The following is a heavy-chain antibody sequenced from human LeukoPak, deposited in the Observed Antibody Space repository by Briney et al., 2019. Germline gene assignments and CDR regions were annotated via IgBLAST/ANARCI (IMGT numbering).Heavy chain of an antibody. J-gene: IGHJ4*02. CDR1: GGTLSSYA. CDR3: ARGDSSGYPFDY. CDR2: IIPIFGTA. D-gene: IGHD3-22*01. V-gene: IGHV1-69*05. Sequence: SVKVSCKASGGTLSSYAISWVRQAPGQGLEWMGGIIPIFGTANYAQKFQGRVTITTDESTSTAYMELSSLRSEDTAVYYCARGDSSGYPFDYWGQGTLVTVSS.